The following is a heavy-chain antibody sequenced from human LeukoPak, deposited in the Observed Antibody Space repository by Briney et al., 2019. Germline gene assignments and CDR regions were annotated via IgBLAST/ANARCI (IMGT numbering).Heavy chain of an antibody. Sequence: SETLSLTCTVSGGSISSSSYYWGWIRQPPGKGLEWIGSIYYSGSTYYNPSLKSRVTISVDTSKNQFSLKLSSVTAADTAVYYCARELLGHAFDIWGQGTMVTVSS. CDR1: GGSISSSSYY. J-gene: IGHJ3*02. CDR2: IYYSGST. V-gene: IGHV4-39*07. CDR3: ARELLGHAFDI. D-gene: IGHD2-8*02.